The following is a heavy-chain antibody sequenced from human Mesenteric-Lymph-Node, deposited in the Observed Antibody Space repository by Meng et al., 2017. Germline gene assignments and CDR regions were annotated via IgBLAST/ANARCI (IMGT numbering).Heavy chain of an antibody. D-gene: IGHD6-19*01. CDR1: GGSISTTSYY. CDR3: ARAPVRAVAGTFDY. CDR2: IYYSGTT. J-gene: IGHJ4*02. V-gene: IGHV4-39*07. Sequence: GSLRLSCTVSGGSISTTSYYWGWIRQPPGKGLEWIGSIYYSGTTYYNPSLKSRVTISGDTSKNQFSLKVSSVTAADTAVYYCARAPVRAVAGTFDYWGQGTLVTVSS.